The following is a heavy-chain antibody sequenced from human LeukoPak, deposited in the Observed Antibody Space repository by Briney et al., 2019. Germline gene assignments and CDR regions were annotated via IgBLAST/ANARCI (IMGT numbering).Heavy chain of an antibody. CDR2: LIPIFGTA. V-gene: IGHV1-69*05. J-gene: IGHJ6*03. Sequence: SVKVSCKASGGTFSSYAISWVRQAPGQGLEWMGGLIPIFGTANYAQKFQGRVTITTDESTSTAYMELSSLRSEDTAVYYCARSPVVVVAATRDSYYYYMDVWGKGTTVTVSS. CDR3: ARSPVVVVAATRDSYYYYMDV. D-gene: IGHD2-15*01. CDR1: GGTFSSYA.